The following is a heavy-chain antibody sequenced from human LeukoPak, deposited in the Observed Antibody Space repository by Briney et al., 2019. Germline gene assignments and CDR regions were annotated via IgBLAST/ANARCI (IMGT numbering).Heavy chain of an antibody. J-gene: IGHJ4*02. D-gene: IGHD3-3*01. CDR2: ISSGGGT. CDR3: ARGSIRRGITIFGVVTYYFDY. Sequence: GGSLRLSCAASGFTVSNNYMSWVRQAPEKGLEWVSTISSGGGTYYVDSVKGRFTVSRDNSKNTLYIQMNSLRSEDTAVYYCARGSIRRGITIFGVVTYYFDYWGQGTLVTVSS. CDR1: GFTVSNNY. V-gene: IGHV3-53*05.